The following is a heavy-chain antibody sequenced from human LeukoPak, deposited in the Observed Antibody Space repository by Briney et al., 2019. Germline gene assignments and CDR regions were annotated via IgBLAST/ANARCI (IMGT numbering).Heavy chain of an antibody. D-gene: IGHD3-3*01. J-gene: IGHJ4*02. CDR3: ASLDFWSGYHDY. CDR1: GGSISSSSYY. V-gene: IGHV4-39*07. CDR2: IYYSGST. Sequence: SETLSLTCTVSGGSISSSSYYWGWIRQPPGTGLEWIGSIYYSGSTYYNPSLKSRVTISVDTSKNQFSLKLSSVTAADTAVYYCASLDFWSGYHDYWGQGTLVTVSS.